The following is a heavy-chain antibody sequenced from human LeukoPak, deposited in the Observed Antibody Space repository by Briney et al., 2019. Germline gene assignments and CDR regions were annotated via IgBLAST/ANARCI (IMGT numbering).Heavy chain of an antibody. CDR1: GYSFTSYW. Sequence: GESLKISCKGSGYSFTSYWIGWVRQMPGKGLEWMGIIYPGDSDTRYSPSFQGQVTISADKSISTAYLQWSSLKASDTAMYYCARHSPPYCSGGSCSTVYYYYYMDVWGKGTTVTVSS. J-gene: IGHJ6*03. D-gene: IGHD2-15*01. CDR3: ARHSPPYCSGGSCSTVYYYYYMDV. V-gene: IGHV5-51*01. CDR2: IYPGDSDT.